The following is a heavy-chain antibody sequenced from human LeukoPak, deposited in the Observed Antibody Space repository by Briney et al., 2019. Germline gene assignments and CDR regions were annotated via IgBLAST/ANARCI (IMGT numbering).Heavy chain of an antibody. CDR1: GFTFSSYA. CDR2: IRSSGGST. CDR3: AKAGGWPGDY. Sequence: GGSLRLSCAASGFTFSSYAMSWVRQAPGKGLEWVSVIRSSGGSTDYADSAKGRFTISRDNSKNTLYLQMNSLRAGDTAVYYCAKAGGWPGDYWGQGTLVTVSS. J-gene: IGHJ4*02. V-gene: IGHV3-23*01. D-gene: IGHD6-19*01.